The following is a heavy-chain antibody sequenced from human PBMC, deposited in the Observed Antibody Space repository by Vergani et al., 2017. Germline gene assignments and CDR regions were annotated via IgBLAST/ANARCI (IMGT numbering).Heavy chain of an antibody. J-gene: IGHJ6*02. CDR1: GFTFSSYA. CDR2: ISGSGGST. D-gene: IGHD3-22*01. CDR3: AKTYYYDSSTYYYYGMDV. V-gene: IGHV3-23*01. Sequence: EVQLLESGGGLVQPGGSLRLSCAASGFTFSSYAMSWVRQAPGKGLEWVSAISGSGGSTYYADSVKGRFTISRENSKNTLYLQMNSLRAEDTAVYYCAKTYYYDSSTYYYYGMDVWGQGTTVTVSS.